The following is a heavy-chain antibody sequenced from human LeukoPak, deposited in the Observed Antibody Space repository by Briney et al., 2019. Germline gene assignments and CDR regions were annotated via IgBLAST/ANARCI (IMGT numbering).Heavy chain of an antibody. V-gene: IGHV4-59*01. Sequence: PSETLSLTCTVSGGSISSYYWSWIRQPPGKGLEWIGYIYYSGTTSYNPSLKSRVTISLDTSKNQFSLKLSSVTAADTAVYYCARATYDSSVHFDYWGQGTLVTVSS. D-gene: IGHD3-22*01. CDR3: ARATYDSSVHFDY. J-gene: IGHJ4*02. CDR1: GGSISSYY. CDR2: IYYSGTT.